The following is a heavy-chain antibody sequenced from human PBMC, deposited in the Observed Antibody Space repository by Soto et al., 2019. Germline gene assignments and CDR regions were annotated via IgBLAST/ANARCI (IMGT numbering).Heavy chain of an antibody. V-gene: IGHV3-9*01. D-gene: IGHD3-10*01. J-gene: IGHJ4*02. Sequence: GGSLRISCEGSGCLFEDYAMNSVRQAPGKGLQWFSGISWNDGRIDYADSVKGRFTISRDNAKKSLYLQMNSLRIEDTAVYYCSRETLWFGESPKSGGPGTLVTVSS. CDR2: ISWNDGRI. CDR1: GCLFEDYA. CDR3: SRETLWFGESPKS.